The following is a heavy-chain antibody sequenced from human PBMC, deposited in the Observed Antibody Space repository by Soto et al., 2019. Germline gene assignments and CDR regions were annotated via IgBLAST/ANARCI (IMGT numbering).Heavy chain of an antibody. Sequence: QVQLVQSGGEVKKPGASVTVSCKTYGYTFTTYGINWVRQAPGQGLEWMGWISPYNGNTKYAQSLQGRVTMTTDTYTSTAYMELRSLRSDDTAVYYCARAPTPTHGDYDKNNCFDPWGQGTLVTVSS. CDR1: GYTFTTYG. CDR3: ARAPTPTHGDYDKNNCFDP. CDR2: ISPYNGNT. V-gene: IGHV1-18*04. J-gene: IGHJ5*02. D-gene: IGHD4-17*01.